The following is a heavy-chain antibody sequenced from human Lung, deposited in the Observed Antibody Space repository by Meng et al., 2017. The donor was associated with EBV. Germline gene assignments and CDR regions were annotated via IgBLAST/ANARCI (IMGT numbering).Heavy chain of an antibody. CDR1: GGHFMGYY. D-gene: IGHD3-22*01. CDR3: ARALFDYYDSSGYYDY. V-gene: IGHV4-34*01. Sequence: LQRWGAGLLKPSGPLSLTCDVHGGHFMGYYWSWIRQPPGKGLEWIGEINHSGSTNYNPSLKSRVTISVDTSKNQFSLKLSSVTAADTAVYYCARALFDYYDSSGYYDYWGQGTLVTVSS. J-gene: IGHJ4*02. CDR2: INHSGST.